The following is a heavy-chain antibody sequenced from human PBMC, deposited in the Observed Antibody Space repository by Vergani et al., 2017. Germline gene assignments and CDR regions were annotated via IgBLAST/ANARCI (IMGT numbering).Heavy chain of an antibody. D-gene: IGHD6-13*01. CDR1: GFTFSNYA. CDR2: ISGRGDIT. J-gene: IGHJ4*02. CDR3: AKDRTAYSSSWYTV. V-gene: IGHV3-23*01. Sequence: EVQLLESGGGLVQPGGSLRLSCAASGFTFSNYAMSWVRQAPGKGLEWVSAISGRGDITYSGDSLKGRFTISRDNSNNTLYLQMNSLRAEDTAVYYCAKDRTAYSSSWYTVWGLGTLVTVSS.